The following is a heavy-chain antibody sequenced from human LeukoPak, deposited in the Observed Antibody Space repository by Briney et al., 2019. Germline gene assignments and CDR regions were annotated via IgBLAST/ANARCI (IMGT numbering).Heavy chain of an antibody. J-gene: IGHJ4*02. CDR1: GFTFDDYA. D-gene: IGHD3-9*01. CDR3: ANGYYYDILTGFYKDRHKSFDY. CDR2: ISWNSGSI. V-gene: IGHV3-9*01. Sequence: PGGSLRLSCAASGFTFDDYAMHWVRQAPGKGLEWVSGISWNSGSIGYADSVKGRFTISRDSTKNSLDLQMNSLRVEDTAVYYCANGYYYDILTGFYKDRHKSFDYWGQGTLVTVSS.